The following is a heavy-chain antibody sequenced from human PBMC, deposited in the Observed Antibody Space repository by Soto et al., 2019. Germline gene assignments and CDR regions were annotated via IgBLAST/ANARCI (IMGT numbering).Heavy chain of an antibody. J-gene: IGHJ6*02. CDR1: GFTFSNAW. D-gene: IGHD2-8*01. CDR3: TTDTGSYCTNGVCYRRVNYYYYYGMDV. Sequence: GGSLRLSCAASGFTFSNAWMSWVRQAPGKGLEWVGRIKSKTDGGTTDYAAPVKGRFTISRDDSKNTLYLQMNSLKTEDTAVYYCTTDTGSYCTNGVCYRRVNYYYYYGMDVWGQGTTVTVSS. V-gene: IGHV3-15*01. CDR2: IKSKTDGGTT.